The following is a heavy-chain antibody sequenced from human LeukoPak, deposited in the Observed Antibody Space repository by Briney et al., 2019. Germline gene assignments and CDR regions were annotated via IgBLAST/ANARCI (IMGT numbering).Heavy chain of an antibody. Sequence: AGGSLRLSCAASGFTFSSYAMSWVPQAPGKGLEWVSAISGSGGSTFYADSVKGRFTISRDNSKNTLYLQMNSLRAEDTAVYYCAKSELGYCSGGSCYPSPHFDYWGQGTLVTVSS. D-gene: IGHD2-15*01. CDR2: ISGSGGST. V-gene: IGHV3-23*01. CDR3: AKSELGYCSGGSCYPSPHFDY. J-gene: IGHJ4*02. CDR1: GFTFSSYA.